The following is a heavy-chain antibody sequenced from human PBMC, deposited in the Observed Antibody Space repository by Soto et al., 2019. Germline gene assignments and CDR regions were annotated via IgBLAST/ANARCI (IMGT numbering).Heavy chain of an antibody. CDR1: GYSFPSYW. CDR3: ARIAVAGRGYYYGLDV. CDR2: IYPGDSDT. D-gene: IGHD6-19*01. J-gene: IGHJ6*02. V-gene: IGHV5-51*01. Sequence: PGESLKISCKGSGYSFPSYWIGWVRQMPGKGLEWMGIIYPGDSDTRYSPSFQGQVTISADKSISTAYLQWSSLKASDTAMYYCARIAVAGRGYYYGLDVWGQGTTVTVSS.